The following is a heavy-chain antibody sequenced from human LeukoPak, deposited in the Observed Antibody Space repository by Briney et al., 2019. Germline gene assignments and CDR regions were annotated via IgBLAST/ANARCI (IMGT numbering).Heavy chain of an antibody. Sequence: GASVKVSCKASGGTFSSYAISWVRQAPGQGLEWMGGIIPIFGTANYAQKFQGRVTITADESTSTAYMELSSLRSEDTAVYYCARRNRGSGWTRFDYWGQGTLVTVSS. D-gene: IGHD6-19*01. CDR2: IIPIFGTA. J-gene: IGHJ4*02. CDR1: GGTFSSYA. CDR3: ARRNRGSGWTRFDY. V-gene: IGHV1-69*13.